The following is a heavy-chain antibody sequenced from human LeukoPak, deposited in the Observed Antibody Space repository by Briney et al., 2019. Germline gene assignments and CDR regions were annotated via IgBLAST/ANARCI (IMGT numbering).Heavy chain of an antibody. V-gene: IGHV3-48*03. Sequence: GGSLRLSCAASGFTFSSYEMNWVRQAPGKGLEWVSYISGGGTTIYFADSVKGRFTISRDNAKNSLYLQMNSLRAEDTAVYYCAREGWGLSVAYAFDIWGQGTMVTVSS. CDR2: ISGGGTTI. CDR3: AREGWGLSVAYAFDI. CDR1: GFTFSSYE. D-gene: IGHD1-26*01. J-gene: IGHJ3*02.